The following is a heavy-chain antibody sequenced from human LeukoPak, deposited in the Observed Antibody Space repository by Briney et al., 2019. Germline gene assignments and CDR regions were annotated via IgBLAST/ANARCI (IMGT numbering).Heavy chain of an antibody. D-gene: IGHD2-21*01. Sequence: GGSLTLSCAASAFTFLSYAMHWVRQPPGEVLEWVAVISYDVSNKYYADSVKGPFTISRDNSKSTLYLQMSSLRAEDAAVYFCAKAPVTSCRGAYCYPFDSWGQGTLVTVSS. CDR3: AKAPVTSCRGAYCYPFDS. CDR1: AFTFLSYA. J-gene: IGHJ4*02. CDR2: ISYDVSNK. V-gene: IGHV3-30*04.